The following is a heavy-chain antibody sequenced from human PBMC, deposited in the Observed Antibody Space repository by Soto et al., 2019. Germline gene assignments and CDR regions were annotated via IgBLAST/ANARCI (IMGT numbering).Heavy chain of an antibody. Sequence: PGGSLRLSCAASGFTFSSYAMHWVRQAPGKGLEWVAVISYDGSNKYYADSVKGRFTISRDNAKNSLYLQMNSLRAEDTAVYYCARPRNRDYYDSSGSDDAFDIWGQGTMVTVSS. CDR1: GFTFSSYA. J-gene: IGHJ3*02. CDR2: ISYDGSNK. V-gene: IGHV3-30-3*01. CDR3: ARPRNRDYYDSSGSDDAFDI. D-gene: IGHD3-22*01.